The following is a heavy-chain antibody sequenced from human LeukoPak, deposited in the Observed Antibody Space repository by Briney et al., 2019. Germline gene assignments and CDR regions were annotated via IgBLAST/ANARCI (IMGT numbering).Heavy chain of an antibody. CDR2: INHRGST. CDR3: ARDQSGDYYDSSGFFDY. CDR1: GGSFSGYH. J-gene: IGHJ4*02. D-gene: IGHD3-22*01. Sequence: SETLSLTCAVYGGSFSGYHWSWIRQAPGKGLEWIGEINHRGSTNYNPSLKSRVTISVDTSKNQFSLNLRSVTAADTALYYCARDQSGDYYDSSGFFDYWGQGTLVTVSS. V-gene: IGHV4-34*01.